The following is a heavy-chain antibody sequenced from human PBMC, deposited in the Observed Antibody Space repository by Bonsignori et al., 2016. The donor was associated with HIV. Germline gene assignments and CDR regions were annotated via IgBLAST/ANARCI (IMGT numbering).Heavy chain of an antibody. D-gene: IGHD6-19*01. J-gene: IGHJ4*02. V-gene: IGHV1-58*01. CDR1: GFTFASSA. Sequence: SVKVSCKGSGFTFASSAVQWVRQAPGQPLEWIGWIVIGSGTAKSSQRFQNRVAITRDMSTSTVYLELSGLGSEDTAKYYCAAEGSSRWDFDCWGQGTLVTVSS. CDR2: IVIGSGTA. CDR3: AAEGSSRWDFDC.